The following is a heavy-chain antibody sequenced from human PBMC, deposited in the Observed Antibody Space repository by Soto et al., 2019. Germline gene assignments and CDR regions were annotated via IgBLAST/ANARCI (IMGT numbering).Heavy chain of an antibody. CDR2: ISAYNGNT. V-gene: IGHV1-18*04. J-gene: IGHJ6*02. CDR3: ATRLGYYYYYGMDV. CDR1: GYTFTSYG. Sequence: ASVKVSCKASGYTFTSYGISWVRQAPGQGLEWMGWISAYNGNTNYAQKLQGRVTMTTDTSTSTAYMELRSLRSDDTAVYYCATRLGYYYYYGMDVWGQGTTVTVSS.